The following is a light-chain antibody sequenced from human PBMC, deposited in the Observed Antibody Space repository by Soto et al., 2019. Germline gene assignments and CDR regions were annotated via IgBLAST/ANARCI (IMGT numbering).Light chain of an antibody. J-gene: IGKJ2*01. CDR2: DAS. CDR1: QSVSSY. Sequence: EIVLTQSPATLSLSPGERATLSCRASQSVSSYFAWYQQKPGQAPRLLIYDASNRATGITARFSGSGSGTDFTLTISSLEPEEFAVYYCQQRSNWPPTFGQGTKLDIK. CDR3: QQRSNWPPT. V-gene: IGKV3-11*01.